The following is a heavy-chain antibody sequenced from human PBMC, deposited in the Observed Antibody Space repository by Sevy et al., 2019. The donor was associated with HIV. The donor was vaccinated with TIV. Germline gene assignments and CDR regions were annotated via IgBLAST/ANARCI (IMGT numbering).Heavy chain of an antibody. J-gene: IGHJ6*02. V-gene: IGHV4-34*01. CDR1: GGTFSGYY. CDR3: AGGYDGYSGFGELQGYYGMDV. Sequence: SETLSLTCAVYGGTFSGYYWSWICQPPGKGLEWIGEINHSGSTNYNPSLKSRVTISVDTSKNQFSLKLSSVTAADTAVYYCAGGYDGYSGFGELQGYYGMDVWGQGTTVTVSS. D-gene: IGHD3-10*01. CDR2: INHSGST.